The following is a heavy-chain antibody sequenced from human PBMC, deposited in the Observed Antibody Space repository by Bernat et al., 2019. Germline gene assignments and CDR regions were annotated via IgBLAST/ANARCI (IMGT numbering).Heavy chain of an antibody. CDR3: ARGPTWYSRTSNFDY. V-gene: IGHV3-48*03. CDR1: GFSFSDYE. J-gene: IGHJ4*02. CDR2: ISSTANTI. D-gene: IGHD6-13*01. Sequence: EVQLLESGGGFVQPGGSLRLSCAASGFSFSDYEMNWVRQAPGKGREWVSYISSTANTIYYADSVKGRFTISRDNTKKSLYLQMNNLRAEDTADYYCARGPTWYSRTSNFDYWGQGTLVTVSS.